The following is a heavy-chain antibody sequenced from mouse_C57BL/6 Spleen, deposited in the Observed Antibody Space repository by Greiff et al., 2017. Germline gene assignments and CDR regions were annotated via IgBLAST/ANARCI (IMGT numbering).Heavy chain of an antibody. D-gene: IGHD1-1*01. J-gene: IGHJ4*01. V-gene: IGHV1-50*01. CDR3: ASSNYYGSRYYAMDY. CDR2: IDPSDSYT. CDR1: GYTFTSYW. Sequence: PGASVKLSCKASGYTFTSYWMQWVKQRPGQGLEWIGEIDPSDSYTNYNQKFKGKATLTVDTSSSTAYMQLSSLTSEDSAVYYCASSNYYGSRYYAMDYWGQGTSVTVSS.